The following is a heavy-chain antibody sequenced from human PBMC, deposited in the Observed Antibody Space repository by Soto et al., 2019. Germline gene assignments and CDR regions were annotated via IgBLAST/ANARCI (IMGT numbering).Heavy chain of an antibody. V-gene: IGHV4-39*01. J-gene: IGHJ6*02. CDR3: ARTGASGYPTYYYYYGMDV. CDR2: IYYSGST. D-gene: IGHD3-22*01. Sequence: PSETLSLTCTVSGGSISSSSYYWGWIRQPPGKGLEWIGSIYYSGSTYYNPSLKSRVTISVDTSKNQFSLKLSSVTAADTAVYYCARTGASGYPTYYYYYGMDVWGQGTTVTVSS. CDR1: GGSISSSSYY.